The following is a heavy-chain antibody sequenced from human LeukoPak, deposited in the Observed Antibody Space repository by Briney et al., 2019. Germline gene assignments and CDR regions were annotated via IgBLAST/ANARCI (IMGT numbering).Heavy chain of an antibody. CDR2: ISWNSGSI. J-gene: IGHJ4*02. CDR1: GFTFDDYA. Sequence: GGSLRLSCAASGFTFDDYAMHWVRQAPGKGLEWVSGISWNSGSIGYADSVKGRFTISRDNSKNTLYLQMNSLRAEDTAVYYCAKDPEVAAAGNWKSWGRHDYWGQGTLVTVSS. D-gene: IGHD6-13*01. V-gene: IGHV3-9*01. CDR3: AKDPEVAAAGNWKSWGRHDY.